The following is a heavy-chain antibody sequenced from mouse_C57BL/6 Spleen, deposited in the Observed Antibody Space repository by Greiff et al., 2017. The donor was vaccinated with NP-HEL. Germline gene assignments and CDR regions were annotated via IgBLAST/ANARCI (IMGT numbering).Heavy chain of an antibody. CDR3: ASYSNYVDYYAMDY. CDR1: GYTFTSYG. V-gene: IGHV1-81*01. Sequence: QVQLKESGAELARPGASVKLSCKASGYTFTSYGISWVKQRTGQGLEWIGEIYPRSGNTYYNEKFKGKATLTADKSSSTAYMELRSLTSEDSAVYFCASYSNYVDYYAMDYWGQGTSVTVSS. D-gene: IGHD2-5*01. J-gene: IGHJ4*01. CDR2: IYPRSGNT.